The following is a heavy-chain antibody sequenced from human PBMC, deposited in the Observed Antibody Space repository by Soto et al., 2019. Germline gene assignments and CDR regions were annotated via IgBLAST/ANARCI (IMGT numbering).Heavy chain of an antibody. J-gene: IGHJ4*02. CDR1: GGSISYYY. D-gene: IGHD5-12*01. V-gene: IGHV4-59*01. CDR2: IYYSGNT. CDR3: VRGGYVHAFDY. Sequence: PSETLSLTCTVSGGSISYYYWGWIRQPPGKGLEWIGSIYYSGNTHYNPPLKSRVTISVDTSMNQFSLNLDSVTAVDSAVYYCVRGGYVHAFDYWGQGALVTVS.